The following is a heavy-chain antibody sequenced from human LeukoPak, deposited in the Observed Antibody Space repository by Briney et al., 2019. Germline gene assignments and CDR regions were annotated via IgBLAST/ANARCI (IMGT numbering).Heavy chain of an antibody. Sequence: GGSLRLSCTASGLTFSSHVINWVRQAPGKRLEWVSSISGTSRYTYVADSLKGRFIISRDNAKNSVFLQINSLREEDTAVYYCARDQVVSFGEPEYHMDVWGKGTTVTVSS. CDR2: ISGTSRYT. CDR3: ARDQVVSFGEPEYHMDV. V-gene: IGHV3-21*01. J-gene: IGHJ6*03. D-gene: IGHD3-10*01. CDR1: GLTFSSHV.